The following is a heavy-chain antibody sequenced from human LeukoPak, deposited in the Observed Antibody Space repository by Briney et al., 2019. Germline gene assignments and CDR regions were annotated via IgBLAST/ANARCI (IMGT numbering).Heavy chain of an antibody. D-gene: IGHD4-17*01. Sequence: GGSLRLSCAASGFTFSSYSMNWVRQAPGKGLEWVSSISSSSSYIYYADSVKGRFTISRDNAKNSLYLQVNSLRAEDTAVYYCARVPATVSDEYFQHWGQGTLVTVSS. V-gene: IGHV3-21*01. CDR1: GFTFSSYS. CDR3: ARVPATVSDEYFQH. CDR2: ISSSSSYI. J-gene: IGHJ1*01.